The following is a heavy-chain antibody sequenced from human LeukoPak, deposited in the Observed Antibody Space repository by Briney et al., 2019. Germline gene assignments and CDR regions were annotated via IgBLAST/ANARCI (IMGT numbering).Heavy chain of an antibody. Sequence: PGGSLRLSCAASGFTFSSYWMHWVRQAPGKGLVWVSRINSDGSSTSYADSVKGRFTISRDNAKNTLYLQMNSLRAEDTAVYYSARGLGALLWFGETNYGMDVWGQGTTVTVSS. CDR3: ARGLGALLWFGETNYGMDV. CDR1: GFTFSSYW. V-gene: IGHV3-74*01. CDR2: INSDGSST. J-gene: IGHJ6*02. D-gene: IGHD3-10*01.